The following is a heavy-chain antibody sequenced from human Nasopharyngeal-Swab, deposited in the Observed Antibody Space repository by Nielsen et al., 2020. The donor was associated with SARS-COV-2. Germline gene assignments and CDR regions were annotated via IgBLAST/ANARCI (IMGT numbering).Heavy chain of an antibody. CDR2: INSDGSST. D-gene: IGHD2-15*01. CDR3: ARDPDPGYCSGGSCYPKHYGMDV. CDR1: GFTFSSYW. V-gene: IGHV3-74*01. J-gene: IGHJ6*02. Sequence: GESLKISCAASGFTFSSYWMHWVRQAPGKGLVWVSRINSDGSSTSYADSVKGRFTISRDNSKNTLYLQMNSLRAEDTAVYYCARDPDPGYCSGGSCYPKHYGMDVWGQGTTVTVSS.